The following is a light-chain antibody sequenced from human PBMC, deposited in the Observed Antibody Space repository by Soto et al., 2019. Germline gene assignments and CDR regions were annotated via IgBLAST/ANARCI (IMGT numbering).Light chain of an antibody. CDR2: GNR. V-gene: IGLV1-40*01. CDR3: QAYDSSLSGSVV. Sequence: QSVLTQPPSVSGAPGQRVTISCTGNSSNLGAGYDVHWYQQLPGAVPKLVIFGNRNRPSGVPERFSGSKSGTSASLAITGLQAEDEADYYCQAYDSSLSGSVVFGGGTKLTVL. J-gene: IGLJ2*01. CDR1: SSNLGAGYD.